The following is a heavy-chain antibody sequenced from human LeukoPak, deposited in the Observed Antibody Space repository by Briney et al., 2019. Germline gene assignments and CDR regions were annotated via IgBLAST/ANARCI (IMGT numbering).Heavy chain of an antibody. J-gene: IGHJ4*02. D-gene: IGHD3-10*01. Sequence: PGGSLRLSCAASGFTFSSYWMSWVRQAPGKGLEWVANIKQDGSEKYYVDSVKGRFTISRDNAKNSLYLQMNSLRAEDTAVYYCARETRLLWFGELRGDFDYWGQGTLVTVSS. CDR2: IKQDGSEK. CDR1: GFTFSSYW. V-gene: IGHV3-7*01. CDR3: ARETRLLWFGELRGDFDY.